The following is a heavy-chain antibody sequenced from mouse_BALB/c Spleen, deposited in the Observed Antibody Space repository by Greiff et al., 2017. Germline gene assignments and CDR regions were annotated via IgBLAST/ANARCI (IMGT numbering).Heavy chain of an antibody. V-gene: IGHV1S81*02. CDR3: ARWDRRFAY. J-gene: IGHJ3*01. CDR2: INPSNGRT. D-gene: IGHD4-1*01. CDR1: GYTFTSYW. Sequence: QVQLQQPGAELVKPGASVKLSCKASGYTFTSYWMHWVKQRPGQGLEWIGEINPSNGRTNYNEKFKSKATLTVDKSSSTAYMQLSSLTSEDSAVYYCARWDRRFAYWGQGTLVTVSA.